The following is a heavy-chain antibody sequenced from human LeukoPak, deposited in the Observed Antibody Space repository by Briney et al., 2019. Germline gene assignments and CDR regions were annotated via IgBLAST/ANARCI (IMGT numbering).Heavy chain of an antibody. Sequence: PSETLSLTCTVSGGSVTTSSYYWGWIRQPPGKGLEWIGSMSHSGSAFYNPSLKSRVSISVDTSKNQFSLRVTSVTAADTALYYCARRSLREAYNRFDPWGQGTLVTVSS. CDR2: MSHSGSA. CDR3: ARRSLREAYNRFDP. V-gene: IGHV4-39*01. CDR1: GGSVTTSSYY. J-gene: IGHJ5*02. D-gene: IGHD3-10*01.